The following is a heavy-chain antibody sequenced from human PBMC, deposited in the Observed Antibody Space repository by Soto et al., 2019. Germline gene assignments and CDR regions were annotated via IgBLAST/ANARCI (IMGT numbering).Heavy chain of an antibody. CDR1: GGSISSSTPYY. Sequence: PSETLSLTCIVSGGSISSSTPYYWAWIRQPPGKGLEWIGSINYRGTAYYTASLTSRLTMSVDTSKNQFSLSVNSVTAADTAVYYCARRWGSAAASGGQGTLVTVSS. J-gene: IGHJ4*02. CDR2: INYRGTA. CDR3: ARRWGSAAAS. V-gene: IGHV4-39*01. D-gene: IGHD2-15*01.